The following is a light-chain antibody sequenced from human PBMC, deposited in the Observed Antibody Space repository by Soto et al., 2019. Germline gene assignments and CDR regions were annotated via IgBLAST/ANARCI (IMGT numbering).Light chain of an antibody. V-gene: IGKV3-11*01. CDR3: QQRSNWPPLT. Sequence: EIVLTQSPATLSLSPGERATLSCRASQSVSSYLAWYQQKPGQAPRLLIYDASNRATGIPARFSGSGSGTDFTLTISSLEPEDLAVYYSQQRSNWPPLTFVGGTKVEIK. J-gene: IGKJ4*01. CDR2: DAS. CDR1: QSVSSY.